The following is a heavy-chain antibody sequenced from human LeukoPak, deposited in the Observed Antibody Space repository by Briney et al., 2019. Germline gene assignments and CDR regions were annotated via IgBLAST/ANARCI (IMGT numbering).Heavy chain of an antibody. J-gene: IGHJ4*02. D-gene: IGHD3-10*01. V-gene: IGHV1-2*02. CDR3: AREYGSGSYYYFDY. CDR2: INPNSGGT. Sequence: ASVKVSCKASGYTFTGYYMHWVRQAPGQGLEWMGWINPNSGGTNYAQKFQGRVTMTRDTSISTAYMELSRLRSDDTAVYYCAREYGSGSYYYFDYWGQGPWSPSPQ. CDR1: GYTFTGYY.